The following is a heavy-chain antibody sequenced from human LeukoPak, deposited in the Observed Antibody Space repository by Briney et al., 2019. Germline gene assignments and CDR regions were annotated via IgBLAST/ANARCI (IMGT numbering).Heavy chain of an antibody. CDR2: ISGSGGDT. CDR3: ARVYHSTSGRAIDY. D-gene: IGHD6-6*01. Sequence: GGSLRLSCAASGFTFSNFLMTWVRQAPGKGPEWVSAISGSGGDTYYADSVKGRFTISRDNSKNTLYLQMNSLRAEDTAVYYCARVYHSTSGRAIDYWGQGTLVTVSS. J-gene: IGHJ4*02. V-gene: IGHV3-23*01. CDR1: GFTFSNFL.